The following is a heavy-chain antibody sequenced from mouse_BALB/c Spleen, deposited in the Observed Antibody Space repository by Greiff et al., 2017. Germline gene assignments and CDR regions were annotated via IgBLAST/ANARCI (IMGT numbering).Heavy chain of an antibody. CDR2: ISDGGSYT. Sequence: EVKLMESGGGLVKPGGSLKLSCAASGFTFSDYYMYWVRQTPEKRLEWVATISDGGSYTYYPDSVKGRFTISRDNAKNNLHLQMSSLKSEDTAMYYCARSSVVPYYYAMDYWGQGTSVTVSS. V-gene: IGHV5-4*02. CDR1: GFTFSDYY. J-gene: IGHJ4*01. CDR3: ARSSVVPYYYAMDY. D-gene: IGHD1-1*01.